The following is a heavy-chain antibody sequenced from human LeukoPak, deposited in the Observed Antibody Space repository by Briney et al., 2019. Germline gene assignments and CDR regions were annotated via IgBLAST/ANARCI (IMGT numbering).Heavy chain of an antibody. J-gene: IGHJ4*02. CDR2: IIPIFGTT. CDR1: GGTFSSYA. Sequence: SVKVSCKASGGTFSSYAITWVRQAPGQGLEWMGRIIPIFGTTKYAQKFQGRVTITTDESTSTTYMDLSSLRSEDTAVYYCAREDCSGGSCYYGGPFDYWGQGTLVTVSS. V-gene: IGHV1-69*05. D-gene: IGHD2-15*01. CDR3: AREDCSGGSCYYGGPFDY.